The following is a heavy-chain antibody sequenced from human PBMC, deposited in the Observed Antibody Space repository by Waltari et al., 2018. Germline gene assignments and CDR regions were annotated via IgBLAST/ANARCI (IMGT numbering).Heavy chain of an antibody. Sequence: EVQLVESGGGLVQSGRSLRLSCAAAGFTFDYYTVHWVRQAPGKGLEWVSGISWNSGSIGYADSVKGRFTISRDNAKNSLYLQMNSLRAEDTALYYCAKDNWLSTRYFDYWGQGTLVTVSS. CDR2: ISWNSGSI. J-gene: IGHJ4*02. CDR1: GFTFDYYT. D-gene: IGHD3-9*01. CDR3: AKDNWLSTRYFDY. V-gene: IGHV3-9*01.